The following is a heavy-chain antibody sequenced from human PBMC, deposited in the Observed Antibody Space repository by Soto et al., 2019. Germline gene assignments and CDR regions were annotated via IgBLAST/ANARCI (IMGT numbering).Heavy chain of an antibody. CDR3: ARPGWFGELPSPYYYYYYGMDV. Sequence: GASVKVSCKASGGTFSSYAISWVRQAPGQGLEWMGGIIPIFGTANYAQKFQGRVTITADESTSTAYMELSSLRSEDTAVYYCARPGWFGELPSPYYYYYYGMDVWGQGTTVTVSS. J-gene: IGHJ6*02. CDR1: GGTFSSYA. CDR2: IIPIFGTA. V-gene: IGHV1-69*13. D-gene: IGHD3-10*01.